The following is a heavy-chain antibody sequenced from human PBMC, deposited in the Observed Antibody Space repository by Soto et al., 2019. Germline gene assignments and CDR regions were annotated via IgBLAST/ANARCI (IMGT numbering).Heavy chain of an antibody. V-gene: IGHV3-23*01. Sequence: LRLSCAASGFTFSSYAMSWVRQAPGKGLEWVSAISGSGGTTYYADSVKGRFTFSRDNSKNTLYLQMNSLRAEDTAVYYCAKTANGWFSAFDIWGQGTMVTVSS. D-gene: IGHD6-19*01. CDR3: AKTANGWFSAFDI. CDR2: ISGSGGTT. J-gene: IGHJ3*02. CDR1: GFTFSSYA.